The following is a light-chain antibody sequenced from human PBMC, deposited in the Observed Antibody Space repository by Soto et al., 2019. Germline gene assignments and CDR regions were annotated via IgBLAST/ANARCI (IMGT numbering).Light chain of an antibody. CDR1: NSALGVYNF. Sequence: QSALTQPPSASGSPGQSVTISCTGTNSALGVYNFVSPHPQHPGKAPQPIIYEVTKRPSGFPDRFSGSKSGNTASLTVSGLQAEDEADYYCSSYAATNNYVFGSGTKATVL. CDR3: SSYAATNNYV. J-gene: IGLJ1*01. V-gene: IGLV2-8*01. CDR2: EVT.